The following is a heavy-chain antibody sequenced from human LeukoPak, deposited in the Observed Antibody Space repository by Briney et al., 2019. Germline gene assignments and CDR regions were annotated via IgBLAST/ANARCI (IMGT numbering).Heavy chain of an antibody. D-gene: IGHD6-13*01. CDR2: IYYSGST. CDR3: AREPPRPSSSWYEGFDY. CDR1: GGSISSSSYY. J-gene: IGHJ4*02. V-gene: IGHV4-39*07. Sequence: SETLSLTCTVSGGSISSSSYYWGWIRQPPGKGLEWIGSIYYSGSTYYNPSLKSRVTISVDTSKNQFSLKLSSVTAADTAVYYCAREPPRPSSSWYEGFDYWGQGTLVTVSS.